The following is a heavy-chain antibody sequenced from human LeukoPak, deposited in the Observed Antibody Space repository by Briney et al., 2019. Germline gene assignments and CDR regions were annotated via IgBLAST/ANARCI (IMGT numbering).Heavy chain of an antibody. D-gene: IGHD4-17*01. CDR3: ATASRGDYDAFDI. Sequence: ASVKVSCKASGGTFSSYAITWVRQAPGQGLEWMGGFDPEDGETIYAQKFQGRVTMTEDTSTDTAYMELSSLRSEDTAVYYCATASRGDYDAFDIWGQGTMVTVSS. CDR2: FDPEDGET. J-gene: IGHJ3*02. V-gene: IGHV1-24*01. CDR1: GGTFSSYA.